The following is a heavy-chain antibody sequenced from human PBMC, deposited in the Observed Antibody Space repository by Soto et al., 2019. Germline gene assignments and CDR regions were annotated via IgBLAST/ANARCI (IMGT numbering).Heavy chain of an antibody. J-gene: IGHJ6*02. D-gene: IGHD6-13*01. Sequence: ASVKVSCKTSGYTFTSYDVNWVRQAPGQGLEWVGWMNTNSDDTRSAQKFRGRLTLTRDKSMRAVYMKLSNLRPDDTAVYYCAREWSAAGHFYGMDVWGQGTTVTVSS. V-gene: IGHV1-8*01. CDR1: GYTFTSYD. CDR3: AREWSAAGHFYGMDV. CDR2: MNTNSDDT.